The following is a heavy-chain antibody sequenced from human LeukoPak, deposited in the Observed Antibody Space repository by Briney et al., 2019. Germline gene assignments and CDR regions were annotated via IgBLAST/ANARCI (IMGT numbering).Heavy chain of an antibody. Sequence: PGGSLRLSCAASGFTFSSYGMSWVRQAPGKGLEWVSAISGSGGSTYYADSVKGRFTISRDNSKNTLYLQMNSLRAEDTAVYYCAKAGYYYDSSGYYRNFGYWGQGTLVTVSS. D-gene: IGHD3-22*01. CDR3: AKAGYYYDSSGYYRNFGY. J-gene: IGHJ4*02. CDR1: GFTFSSYG. V-gene: IGHV3-23*01. CDR2: ISGSGGST.